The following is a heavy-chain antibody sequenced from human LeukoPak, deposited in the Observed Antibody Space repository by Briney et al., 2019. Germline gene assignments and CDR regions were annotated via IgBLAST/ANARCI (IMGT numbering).Heavy chain of an antibody. D-gene: IGHD5-18*01. V-gene: IGHV4-61*08. CDR1: DYSIRSGGYS. Sequence: SETLSLTCAVSDYSIRSGGYSWNWIRQPPGKGLEWIGYIYNSGSTNYNPSLKSRVTISVDMSKNQFSLKLTSVTAADTAVYYCARDGRGYSPSWFDPWGQGTLVTVSS. CDR3: ARDGRGYSPSWFDP. J-gene: IGHJ5*02. CDR2: IYNSGST.